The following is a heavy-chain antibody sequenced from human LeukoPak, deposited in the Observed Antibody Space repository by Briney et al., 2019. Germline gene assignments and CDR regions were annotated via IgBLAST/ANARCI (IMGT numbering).Heavy chain of an antibody. CDR1: GFTFSSYW. D-gene: IGHD2-2*01. J-gene: IGHJ6*03. CDR2: IKQDGSEK. V-gene: IGHV3-7*01. Sequence: GGSMRLSCAASGFTFSSYWMSWVRQAPGKGLEWVANIKQDGSEKYYVDSVKGRFTISRDNAKNSLYLQMNSLRAEDTAVYYCARDGQLARSYYYYYMDVWGKGTTVTVSS. CDR3: ARDGQLARSYYYYYMDV.